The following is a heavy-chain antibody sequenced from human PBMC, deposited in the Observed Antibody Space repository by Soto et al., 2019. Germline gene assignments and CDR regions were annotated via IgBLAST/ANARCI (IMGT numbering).Heavy chain of an antibody. CDR1: GCSFTSYW. CDR2: IYPGDSDT. Sequence: GESLKISCKGSGCSFTSYWIGWVRQMPGKGLEWMGIIYPGDSDTRYSPSFQGQVTISADKSISTAYLQWSSLKASDTAMYYCATRADCSSTSCYTFTHFDYWGQGTLVTVSS. J-gene: IGHJ4*02. V-gene: IGHV5-51*01. D-gene: IGHD2-2*02. CDR3: ATRADCSSTSCYTFTHFDY.